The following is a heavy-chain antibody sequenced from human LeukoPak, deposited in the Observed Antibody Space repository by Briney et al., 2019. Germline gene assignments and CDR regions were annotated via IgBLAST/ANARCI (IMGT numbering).Heavy chain of an antibody. J-gene: IGHJ4*02. V-gene: IGHV3-7*03. CDR1: GFTFSSYW. CDR3: AKESWVYNWKYDSSGSGINY. Sequence: GGSLRLSCVASGFTFSSYWMSWVRQAPGKGLEWVANIKQDGSEKYYVDSMEGRFTISRDNSKTTLYLQMNSLRAEDTAVYYCAKESWVYNWKYDSSGSGINYWGQGTRVTVSS. CDR2: IKQDGSEK. D-gene: IGHD3-22*01.